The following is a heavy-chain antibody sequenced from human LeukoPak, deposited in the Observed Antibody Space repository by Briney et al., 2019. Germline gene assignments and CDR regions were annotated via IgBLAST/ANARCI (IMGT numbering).Heavy chain of an antibody. CDR2: IYQSGST. V-gene: IGHV4-4*02. J-gene: IGHJ2*01. D-gene: IGHD5-18*01. CDR3: AREGKYSYGSSGWYFDL. CDR1: GGSVSSGHW. Sequence: PSGTLSLTCAVSGGSVSSGHWWNWVRQPPGKGLEWIGEIYQSGSTNYNPSLKSRVTISVDESKNQFSLKLSSVTAADTAVYYCAREGKYSYGSSGWYFDLWGRGTLVTVSS.